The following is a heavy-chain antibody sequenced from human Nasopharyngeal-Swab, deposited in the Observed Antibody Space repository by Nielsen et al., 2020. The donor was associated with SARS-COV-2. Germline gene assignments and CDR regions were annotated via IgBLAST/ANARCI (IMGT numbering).Heavy chain of an antibody. D-gene: IGHD6-6*01. V-gene: IGHV3-48*03. CDR1: GFTFSSYE. CDR2: ISSSGSTI. J-gene: IGHJ6*02. Sequence: GGSLRLSCAASGFTFSSYEMNWVRQAPGKGLEWVSYISSSGSTIYYADSVKGRFTTSRDNAKNSLYLQMNSLRAEDTAVYYCARLSIAARPYYYYGMDVWGQGTTVTVSS. CDR3: ARLSIAARPYYYYGMDV.